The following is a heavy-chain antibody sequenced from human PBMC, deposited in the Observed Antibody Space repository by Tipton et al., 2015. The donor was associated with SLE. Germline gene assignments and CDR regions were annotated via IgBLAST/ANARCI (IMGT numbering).Heavy chain of an antibody. D-gene: IGHD4-11*01. J-gene: IGHJ6*01. V-gene: IGHV4-59*08. Sequence: TLSLTCTVSGVSISSDYWTWIRQPPGKGLEWIGYMYYSGSTDYNPSLKSRVTISVDTSKNQFSLNLSSVTAADTAVYYCARGDYRRCDPSMDGRGLESAVRVST. CDR1: GVSISSDY. CDR3: ARGDYRRCDPSMDG. CDR2: MYYSGST.